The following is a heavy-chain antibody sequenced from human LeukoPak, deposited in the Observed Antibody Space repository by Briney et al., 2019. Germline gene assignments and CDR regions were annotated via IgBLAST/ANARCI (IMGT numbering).Heavy chain of an antibody. Sequence: GGSLRLSCAASGFTVSSNYMSWVRQAPGKGLEWVAFIRYDGSNKYFADSLKGRFTISRDNAKNSLYLQMNSLRAEDRAVYYCAGSDTIGYSPGEWDYWYFDLWGRGTLVTVSS. J-gene: IGHJ2*01. CDR3: AGSDTIGYSPGEWDYWYFDL. CDR2: IRYDGSNK. D-gene: IGHD3-22*01. CDR1: GFTVSSNY. V-gene: IGHV3-30*02.